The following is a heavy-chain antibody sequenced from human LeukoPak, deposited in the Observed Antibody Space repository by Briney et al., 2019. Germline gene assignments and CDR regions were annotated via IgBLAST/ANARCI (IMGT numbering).Heavy chain of an antibody. J-gene: IGHJ6*02. V-gene: IGHV3-23*01. CDR2: ISGSGDST. D-gene: IGHD5-24*01. CDR3: AKSPPDNYHYYYGMDV. CDR1: GVTVSTNY. Sequence: GGSLRLSCAASGVTVSTNYMSWVRQAPGEGLEWVSAISGSGDSTYYADSVKGRFTISRDNSKNTLYLQMSSLRAEDTAVYHCAKSPPDNYHYYYGMDVWGQGTTVTVSS.